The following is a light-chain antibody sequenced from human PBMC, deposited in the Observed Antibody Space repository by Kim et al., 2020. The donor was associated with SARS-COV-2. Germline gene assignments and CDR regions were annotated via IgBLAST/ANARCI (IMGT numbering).Light chain of an antibody. CDR3: ATWDNSLSVGV. CDR1: RSNIGNNP. V-gene: IGLV1-51*01. CDR2: DND. J-gene: IGLJ3*02. Sequence: QSVLTQPPSVSAAPGQTVTISCSGSRSNIGNNPVSWYQHFPGTAPKLITYDNDNRPSGIPDRFSSSKSGTSATLGITGLRTGDEADYYCATWDNSLSVGVFGGGTKVTVL.